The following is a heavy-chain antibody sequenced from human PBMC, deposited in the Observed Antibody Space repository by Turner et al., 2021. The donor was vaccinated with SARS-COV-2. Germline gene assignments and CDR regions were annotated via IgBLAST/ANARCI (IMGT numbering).Heavy chain of an antibody. CDR3: ARDHRPVVVPAAKRAGSYYYGMDV. D-gene: IGHD2-2*01. CDR2: ISYDGVNK. CDR1: GFTFSSYA. J-gene: IGHJ6*02. V-gene: IGHV3-30-3*01. Sequence: QVQLVESGGGVVQPGRSLRLPCAASGFTFSSYAMHWVRQAPDKGLEWVAVISYDGVNKYYADSVKGRFTISRDNSKSTLFLQMDSLRPEDTAVYYCARDHRPVVVPAAKRAGSYYYGMDVWGQGTTVTVSS.